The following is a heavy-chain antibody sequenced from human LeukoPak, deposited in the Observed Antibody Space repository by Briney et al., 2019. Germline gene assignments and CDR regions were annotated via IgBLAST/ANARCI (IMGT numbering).Heavy chain of an antibody. CDR2: IRSKANSYST. CDR3: STLKEGY. V-gene: IGHV3-73*01. Sequence: GGSLKLSCAAAGFTFSGSAMHWVRQASGKGREWVGRIRSKANSYSTSYAASVKGKFTISRDDSKNTAYLQMNSLETEDTAVYYCSTLKEGYWGQGTLVTVSS. CDR1: GFTFSGSA. J-gene: IGHJ4*02.